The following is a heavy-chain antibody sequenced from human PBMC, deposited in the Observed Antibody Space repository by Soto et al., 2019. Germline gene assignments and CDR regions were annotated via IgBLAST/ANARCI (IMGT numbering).Heavy chain of an antibody. CDR1: GFTFSSFW. CDR3: ARDVSGKLGHDS. J-gene: IGHJ4*02. V-gene: IGHV3-7*01. CDR2: TKQDGSDK. Sequence: EVQLVESGGGLVQPGGSLRLSCAASGFTFSSFWMSWVRRAPGKGLEWVANTKQDGSDKNYVGSVKGRFTISRDNAKNSLYLQMKSLRVEDTAVYYCARDVSGKLGHDSWGQGTLVTVSS. D-gene: IGHD3-10*01.